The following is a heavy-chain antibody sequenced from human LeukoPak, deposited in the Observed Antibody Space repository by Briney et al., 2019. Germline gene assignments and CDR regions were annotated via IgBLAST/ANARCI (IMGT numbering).Heavy chain of an antibody. D-gene: IGHD4-17*01. V-gene: IGHV4-39*07. CDR1: GGSIRSSYYY. CDR2: IYYSGST. Sequence: SETLSLTCTVSGGSIRSSYYYWGWIRQPPGKGLEWIGSIYYSGSTYYNPSLKSRVTISVDTSKNQFSLKLSSVTAADTAVYYCAREIDGDFDYWGQGTLVTVSS. CDR3: AREIDGDFDY. J-gene: IGHJ4*02.